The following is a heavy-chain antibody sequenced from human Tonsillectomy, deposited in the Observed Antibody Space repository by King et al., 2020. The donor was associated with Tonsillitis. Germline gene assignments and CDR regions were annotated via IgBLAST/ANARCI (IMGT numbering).Heavy chain of an antibody. J-gene: IGHJ4*02. Sequence: QLQESGPGLVKPSETLSLTCTVSGGSISSYYWSWIRQPPGKGLEWRGDIYYSGSTNYNPSLKSRVTISVDTSKNQFSLKLSSVTAADTAVYYCARGVYYDILTGYYTLFDYWGQGTLVTVSS. V-gene: IGHV4-59*01. CDR2: IYYSGST. D-gene: IGHD3-9*01. CDR1: GGSISSYY. CDR3: ARGVYYDILTGYYTLFDY.